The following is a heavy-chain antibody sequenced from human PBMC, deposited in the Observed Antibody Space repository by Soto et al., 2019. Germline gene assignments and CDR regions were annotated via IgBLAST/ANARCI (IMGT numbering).Heavy chain of an antibody. J-gene: IGHJ4*02. CDR3: ARDGYDYDSSGLN. Sequence: WSLRLSCAASGFTFSSYSMNWVRQAPGKGLEWVSSISSSSSYIYYADSVKGRFTISRDNAKNSLYLQMNSLRAEDTAVYYCARDGYDYDSSGLNWGQGTLVTVSS. CDR2: ISSSSSYI. V-gene: IGHV3-21*01. D-gene: IGHD3-22*01. CDR1: GFTFSSYS.